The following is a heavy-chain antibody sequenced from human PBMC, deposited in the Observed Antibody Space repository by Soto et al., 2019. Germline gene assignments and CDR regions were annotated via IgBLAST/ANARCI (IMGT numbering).Heavy chain of an antibody. V-gene: IGHV4-34*01. CDR3: ARDAVVVVPAAPKPYYYYMDV. J-gene: IGHJ6*03. CDR1: GGSFSGYY. CDR2: INHSGST. Sequence: SETLSLTCAVSGGSFSGYYWSWIRQPPGKGLEWIGEINHSGSTNYNPSLKSRVTISVDTSKNQFSLKLSSVTAADTAVYYCARDAVVVVPAAPKPYYYYMDVWGKGTTVTVSS. D-gene: IGHD2-2*01.